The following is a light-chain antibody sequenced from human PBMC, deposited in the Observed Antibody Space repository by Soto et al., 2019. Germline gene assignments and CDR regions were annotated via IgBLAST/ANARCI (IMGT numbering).Light chain of an antibody. V-gene: IGKV3-15*01. CDR2: DVS. Sequence: IVMTHSPGTLSVSPWERATLSCMAGQGVTTNFAWYQQKSGQSPRLLIYDVSIRATGVPARFSGTGSETDFTLTISGLQSEDSAVYFCQQYNNWPFSFGQGTRLEIK. CDR3: QQYNNWPFS. J-gene: IGKJ5*01. CDR1: QGVTTN.